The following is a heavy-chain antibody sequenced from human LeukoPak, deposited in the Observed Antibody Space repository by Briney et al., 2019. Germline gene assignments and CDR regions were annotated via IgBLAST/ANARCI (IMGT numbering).Heavy chain of an antibody. D-gene: IGHD4-17*01. Sequence: GGSLRLSCAASGFTITDHYMDWVRQAPGKGLEWVGRTRNKPNGYTTDYGTSVKGRFIVSRDDSENSLYLQMNGLKTEDTAVYYCVRVRHGDYFDYWGQGTLVTVSS. CDR2: TRNKPNGYTT. CDR1: GFTITDHY. J-gene: IGHJ4*02. V-gene: IGHV3-72*01. CDR3: VRVRHGDYFDY.